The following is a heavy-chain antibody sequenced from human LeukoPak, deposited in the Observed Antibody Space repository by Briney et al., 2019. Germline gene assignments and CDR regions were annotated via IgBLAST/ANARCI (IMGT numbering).Heavy chain of an antibody. J-gene: IGHJ4*02. Sequence: GGSLRLSCAASGFTSSSYWMSWVRQAPGKGLEWVANIKQDGSEKYYVDSVKGRFTISRDNAKNSLYLQMNSLRAEDTAVYYCARDRGSSGWYEFDYWGLGTLVTVSS. D-gene: IGHD6-19*01. CDR3: ARDRGSSGWYEFDY. CDR1: GFTSSSYW. V-gene: IGHV3-7*01. CDR2: IKQDGSEK.